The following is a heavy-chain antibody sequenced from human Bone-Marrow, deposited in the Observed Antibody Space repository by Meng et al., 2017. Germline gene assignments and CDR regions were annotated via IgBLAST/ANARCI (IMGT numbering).Heavy chain of an antibody. J-gene: IGHJ6*02. CDR2: IGSSGSTI. Sequence: SCASSGFTFSSYEMNWVRQAPGPGLEWVSYIGSSGSTIYYADSVQGRFSISRDNAKNSLYLQMNSLRAEDTAVYYCAGRAAAYYYYYGMDVWGQGTTVTVSS. CDR3: AGRAAAYYYYYGMDV. D-gene: IGHD2-2*01. V-gene: IGHV3-48*03. CDR1: GFTFSSYE.